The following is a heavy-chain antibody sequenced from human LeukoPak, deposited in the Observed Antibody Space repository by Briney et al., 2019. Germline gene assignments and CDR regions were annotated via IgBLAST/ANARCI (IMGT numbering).Heavy chain of an antibody. V-gene: IGHV4-39*07. D-gene: IGHD6-6*01. CDR3: AREAEYKYYGMDV. Sequence: SETLSLTCTVSGVSISSSSYYWGWIRQPPGKGLEWIGSIYYSGSTYYNPSLKSRVTISVDTSKNQFSLKLSSVTAADTAVYYCAREAEYKYYGMDVWGQGTTVTVSS. J-gene: IGHJ6*02. CDR1: GVSISSSSYY. CDR2: IYYSGST.